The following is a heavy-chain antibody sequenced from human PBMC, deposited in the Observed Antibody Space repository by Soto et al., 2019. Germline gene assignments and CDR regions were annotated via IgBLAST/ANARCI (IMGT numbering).Heavy chain of an antibody. CDR3: AHSLVKAAAGKYYYYGMDV. J-gene: IGHJ6*02. CDR1: GFSLSTSGVG. D-gene: IGHD6-13*01. CDR2: IYWDDDK. V-gene: IGHV2-5*02. Sequence: SGPTLVNPTQTLTLTCTFSGFSLSTSGVGVGWIRQPPGKALEWLALIYWDDDKRYSPSLKSRLTITKDTSKNQVVLTMTNMDPVDTATYYCAHSLVKAAAGKYYYYGMDVWGQGTTVTVSS.